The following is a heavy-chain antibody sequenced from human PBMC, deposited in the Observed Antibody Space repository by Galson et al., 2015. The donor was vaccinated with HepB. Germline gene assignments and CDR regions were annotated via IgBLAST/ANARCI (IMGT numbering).Heavy chain of an antibody. D-gene: IGHD5-18*01. J-gene: IGHJ6*02. CDR1: GYTFTGYY. CDR3: ANSYVHEDYYYYYGMDV. CDR2: INPNSGGT. Sequence: SVKVSCKASGYTFTGYYMHWVRQAPGQGLEWMGWINPNSGGTNYAQKFQGRVTMTRDTSISTAYMELSRLRSEDTAVYYCANSYVHEDYYYYYGMDVWGQGTTVTVSS. V-gene: IGHV1-2*02.